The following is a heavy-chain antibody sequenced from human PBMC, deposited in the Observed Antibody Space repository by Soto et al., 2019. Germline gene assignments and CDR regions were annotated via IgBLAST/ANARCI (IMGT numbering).Heavy chain of an antibody. V-gene: IGHV3-9*01. CDR1: GFTFDDYA. Sequence: GGSLRLSCAASGFTFDDYAMHWVRQAPGKGLEWVSGISWNSGSIGYADSVKGRFTISRDNAKNSLYLQMNSLRAEDTALYYCARGSYYYDSSGYYPYWGQGTLVTVSS. D-gene: IGHD3-22*01. CDR2: ISWNSGSI. CDR3: ARGSYYYDSSGYYPY. J-gene: IGHJ4*02.